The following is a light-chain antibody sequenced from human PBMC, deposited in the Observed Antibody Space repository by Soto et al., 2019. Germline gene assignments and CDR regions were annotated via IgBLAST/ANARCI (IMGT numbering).Light chain of an antibody. CDR2: EVT. J-gene: IGLJ1*01. CDR3: FSFITAPAPI. Sequence: QSVLTQPASVSGSPGQSIAISCTGTSGDMGSYNRVSWYQQHPGKAPKLIIYEVTDRPSGVSNRFSGSKSGNTASLTISGLKAEYEAYYFCFSFITAPAPIFGPGTKVNVL. CDR1: SGDMGSYNR. V-gene: IGLV2-14*01.